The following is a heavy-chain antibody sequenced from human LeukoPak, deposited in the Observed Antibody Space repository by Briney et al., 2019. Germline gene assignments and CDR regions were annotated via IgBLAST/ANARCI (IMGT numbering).Heavy chain of an antibody. V-gene: IGHV3-23*01. CDR1: GFTFSSYG. D-gene: IGHD6-6*01. J-gene: IGHJ4*02. Sequence: GGSLRLSCAASGFTFSSYGMSWVRQAPGKGLEWVAAISGNGGSTYYADSVKGRFTISRDNSKNTLYLQMTSLRAEATAVYYCAKEGLNIATRDFFDSWGQGTLVTVSS. CDR3: AKEGLNIATRDFFDS. CDR2: ISGNGGST.